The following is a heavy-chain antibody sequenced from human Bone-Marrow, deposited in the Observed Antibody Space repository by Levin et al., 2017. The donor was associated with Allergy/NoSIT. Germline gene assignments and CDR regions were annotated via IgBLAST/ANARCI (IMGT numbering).Heavy chain of an antibody. CDR1: GFTFRSHA. J-gene: IGHJ2*01. CDR3: ARDPAVAARPGWYFDL. Sequence: GESLKISCAASGFTFRSHAMHWVRQAPGKGLEWVAIIWDDGGNKYYADSVKGRFIISRDNSENTLYLQMNSLRAEDTAVYYCARDPAVAARPGWYFDLWGRGTLVTVSS. CDR2: IWDDGGNK. D-gene: IGHD6-6*01. V-gene: IGHV3-33*01.